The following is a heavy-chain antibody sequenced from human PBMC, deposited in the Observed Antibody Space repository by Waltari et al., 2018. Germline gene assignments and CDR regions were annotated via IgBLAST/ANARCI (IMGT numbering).Heavy chain of an antibody. Sequence: EVHLVEYGGGFVQPGGSLRLSYAASGFTFSNYWMTWLRQAPGKGPVWVGRINGDGSIKNYADSVKGRFTVSRDNAKNTLYVEMNNLRADDTAVYYCGRDLTYDYTSWGQGTLVTVSS. CDR2: INGDGSIK. CDR3: GRDLTYDYTS. V-gene: IGHV3-74*01. CDR1: GFTFSNYW. J-gene: IGHJ1*01. D-gene: IGHD3-3*01.